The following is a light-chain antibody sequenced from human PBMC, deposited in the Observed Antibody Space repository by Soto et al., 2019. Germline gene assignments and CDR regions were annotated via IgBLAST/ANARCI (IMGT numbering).Light chain of an antibody. J-gene: IGKJ5*01. CDR2: MSS. V-gene: IGKV2-28*01. Sequence: DTVMTQSPFSLPVTPGEPASISCRSSQSLLHSNGYKYLDWYLQKPGQSPQLLIYMSSNRASGGPDRFSGSGSGTECTLKISRVEAEEVGVYYCMQALRTPYTFGQGTRLEIK. CDR1: QSLLHSNGYKY. CDR3: MQALRTPYT.